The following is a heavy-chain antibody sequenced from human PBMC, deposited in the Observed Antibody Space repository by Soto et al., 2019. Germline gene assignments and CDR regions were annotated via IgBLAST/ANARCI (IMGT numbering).Heavy chain of an antibody. Sequence: QVQLQQWGAGLWKPSETLSLTCAVYGGSFSGYYWSWIRQPPGKGLEWIGEINHSGSTNYNPSLKSRVTISVDTSKNQFSLKLSSVTAADTAVYYCARGLSLEVGATFGVHDYWGQGTLVTVSS. CDR2: INHSGST. CDR1: GGSFSGYY. CDR3: ARGLSLEVGATFGVHDY. D-gene: IGHD1-26*01. J-gene: IGHJ4*02. V-gene: IGHV4-34*01.